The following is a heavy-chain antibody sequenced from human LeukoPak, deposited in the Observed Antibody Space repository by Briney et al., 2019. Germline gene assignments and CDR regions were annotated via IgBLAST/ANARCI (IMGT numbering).Heavy chain of an antibody. CDR3: ARENARPSLRILEE. V-gene: IGHV3-11*01. J-gene: IGHJ4*02. D-gene: IGHD3-3*01. Sequence: PGGSLRLSCEASGFDFSDYYMSWIRQAPGKGLEWIAYISITGSTIYHADSVKGRFTVSRDNSKNSVFLQMDSLRVNDTAVYYCARENARPSLRILEEWGPGTLVTVSS. CDR2: ISITGSTI. CDR1: GFDFSDYY.